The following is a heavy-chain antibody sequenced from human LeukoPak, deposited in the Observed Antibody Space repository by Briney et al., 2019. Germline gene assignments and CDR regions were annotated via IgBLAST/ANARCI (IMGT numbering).Heavy chain of an antibody. D-gene: IGHD2-21*02. Sequence: GGSLRLSCAASGSTFSSYEMNWVRQAPGKGLEWVSYISSSGSTIYYADSVKGRFTISRDNAKNSLYLQMNSLRAEDTAVYYCARDPLAYCGGDCYFFFDYWGQGTLVTVSS. CDR1: GSTFSSYE. CDR3: ARDPLAYCGGDCYFFFDY. CDR2: ISSSGSTI. J-gene: IGHJ4*02. V-gene: IGHV3-48*03.